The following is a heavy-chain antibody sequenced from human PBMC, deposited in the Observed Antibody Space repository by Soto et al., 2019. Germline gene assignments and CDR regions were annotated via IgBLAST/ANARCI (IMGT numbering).Heavy chain of an antibody. V-gene: IGHV1-2*04. CDR2: INPNSGGR. CDR1: GYTFTDYH. Sequence: QVQLVQSGAEVKKPGASVKVSCKDSGYTFTDYHIHWVRQAPGQGLEWMGWINPNSGGRNYAQKFQGWVTMTRDTSTSTDYMELSGPRSDDTALYYCARGADGSGYYYYFDYWGRGSLVTVSS. D-gene: IGHD3-22*01. J-gene: IGHJ4*02. CDR3: ARGADGSGYYYYFDY.